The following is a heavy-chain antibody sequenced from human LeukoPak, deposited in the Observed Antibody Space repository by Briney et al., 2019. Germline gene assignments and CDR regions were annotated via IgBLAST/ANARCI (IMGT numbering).Heavy chain of an antibody. V-gene: IGHV4-61*01. CDR2: IYYSGST. CDR1: GGSVSSGSYY. D-gene: IGHD1-26*01. Sequence: PSETLSLTCTVSGGSVSSGSYYWSWIRQPPGKGLEWIGYIYYSGSTNYNPSLKSRVTTSVDTSKNQFSLKLSSVTAADTAVYYCARGTYSGSYWGPNWFDPWGQGTLVTVSS. CDR3: ARGTYSGSYWGPNWFDP. J-gene: IGHJ5*02.